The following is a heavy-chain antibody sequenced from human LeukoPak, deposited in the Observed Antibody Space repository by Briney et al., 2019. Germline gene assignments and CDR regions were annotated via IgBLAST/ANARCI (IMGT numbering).Heavy chain of an antibody. D-gene: IGHD3-3*01. J-gene: IGHJ4*02. CDR3: VRDEWQTDHGALGYLDY. CDR1: GGTFSSYA. CDR2: IIPIFGTT. V-gene: IGHV1-69*05. Sequence: EASVKVSCKASGGTFSSYAINWVRQAPGQGLEWMGGIIPIFGTTNYAQKFQGRVTLTTDTSTNTAFMELRSLRSDDTAVYYCVRDEWQTDHGALGYLDYWGQGTLVTVSS.